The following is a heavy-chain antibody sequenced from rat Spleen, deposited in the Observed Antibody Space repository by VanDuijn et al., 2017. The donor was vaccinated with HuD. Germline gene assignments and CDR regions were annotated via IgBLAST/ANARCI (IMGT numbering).Heavy chain of an antibody. CDR1: GFTFSSYD. CDR2: IRPSGDPT. Sequence: EVQLVESGGDLIQPGRSLKLSCAASGFTFSSYDMAWVRQAPTRGLEWVASIRPSGDPTYYRDSVKGRFTISRDNAQGTLYLQMDSLRSEDTATYYCASLGADYWGQGVMVTVSS. D-gene: IGHD5-1*01. V-gene: IGHV5S23*01. J-gene: IGHJ2*01. CDR3: ASLGADY.